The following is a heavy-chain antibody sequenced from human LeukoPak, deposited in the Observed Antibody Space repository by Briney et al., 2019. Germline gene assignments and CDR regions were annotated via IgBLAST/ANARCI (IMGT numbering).Heavy chain of an antibody. CDR2: ISGCGGST. D-gene: IGHD5-18*01. V-gene: IGHV3-23*01. CDR1: GFTFSSYA. J-gene: IGHJ4*02. CDR3: AKDRPKGGYSYGLHVEGVDY. Sequence: GGSLRLSCAASGFTFSSYAMSWVRQAPGKGLEWVSAISGCGGSTYYADSVKGRFTISRDNSKNTLYLQMNSLRAEDTAVYYCAKDRPKGGYSYGLHVEGVDYWGQGTLVTVSS.